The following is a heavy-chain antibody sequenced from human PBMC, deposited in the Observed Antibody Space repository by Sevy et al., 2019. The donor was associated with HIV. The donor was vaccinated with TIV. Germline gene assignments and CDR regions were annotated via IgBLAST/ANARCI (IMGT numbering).Heavy chain of an antibody. V-gene: IGHV4-31*03. D-gene: IGHD3-22*01. Sequence: SETLSLTYTVSGGSISSGGYYWSWIRQHPGKGLEWIGYIYYSGSTYYNPSLKSRVTISVDTSKNQFSLKLSSVTAADTAVYYCARESRPYYYDSSGYSGFDYWGQGTLVTVSS. CDR3: ARESRPYYYDSSGYSGFDY. CDR1: GGSISSGGYY. J-gene: IGHJ4*02. CDR2: IYYSGST.